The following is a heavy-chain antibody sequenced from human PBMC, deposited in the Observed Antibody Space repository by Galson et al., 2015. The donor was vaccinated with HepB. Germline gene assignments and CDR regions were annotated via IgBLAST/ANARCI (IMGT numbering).Heavy chain of an antibody. CDR1: GYTFTGYA. V-gene: IGHV1-3*04. Sequence: SVKVSCKASGYTFTGYAMHWLRQAPGQRLEWMGWINTGNGNTKYSQKFQGRVTITRDTSASTAYMELSSLRSEDTAVYYCARDVRLLWFGESYYFAYWGQGTMVTVSS. J-gene: IGHJ4*03. CDR3: ARDVRLLWFGESYYFAY. CDR2: INTGNGNT. D-gene: IGHD3-10*01.